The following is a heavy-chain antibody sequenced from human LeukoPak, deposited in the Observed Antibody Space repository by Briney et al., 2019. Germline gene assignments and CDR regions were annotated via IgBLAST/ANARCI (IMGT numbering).Heavy chain of an antibody. Sequence: SVKVSCKASGYTFTGYYMHWVRQAPGQGLEWMGRIIPILGIANYAQKFQGRVTITADKSTSTAYMELSSLRSEDTAVYYCARDGALHIPTWFDPWGQGTLVTVSS. V-gene: IGHV1-69*04. CDR1: GYTFTGYY. CDR3: ARDGALHIPTWFDP. D-gene: IGHD2-21*01. J-gene: IGHJ5*02. CDR2: IIPILGIA.